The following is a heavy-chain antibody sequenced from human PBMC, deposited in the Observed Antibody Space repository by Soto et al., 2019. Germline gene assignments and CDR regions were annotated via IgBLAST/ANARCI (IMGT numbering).Heavy chain of an antibody. CDR2: IVVGRGNT. J-gene: IGHJ4*02. V-gene: IGHV1-58*01. D-gene: IGHD3-3*01. Sequence: SAHHAKKKRLEWIGWIVVGRGNTNYAQKVQERVTITRDMSTSTAYMELRSLRSEDTAVYFCAAVNDDGILGVGNGFDFWRQGSLDTV. CDR3: AAVNDDGILGVGNGFDF.